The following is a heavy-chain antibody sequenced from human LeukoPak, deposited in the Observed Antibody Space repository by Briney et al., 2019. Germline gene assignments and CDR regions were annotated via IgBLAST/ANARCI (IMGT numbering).Heavy chain of an antibody. V-gene: IGHV3-33*01. CDR2: IWFDGSDK. CDR1: AFTFSSYG. CDR3: ARDGYSGYDFYFDY. D-gene: IGHD5-12*01. J-gene: IGHJ4*02. Sequence: GGSLRLSCAASAFTFSSYGMHWGRQAPGKGLEGGAVIWFDGSDKYYADSVKGRFTISRDNSKNTLYLQMNSLRAEDTAVYYCARDGYSGYDFYFDYWGQGTLVTVSS.